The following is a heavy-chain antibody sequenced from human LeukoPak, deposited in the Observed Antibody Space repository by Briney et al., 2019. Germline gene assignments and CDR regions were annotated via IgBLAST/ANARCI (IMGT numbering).Heavy chain of an antibody. Sequence: PSETLSLTCTVSGGSISSYYWSWLRQPPGKGLEWLGYIYYSGSTNYNPSLKSRVTISVDTSKNQFSLKLSSVAAADTAVYYCARGVRYYFDYWGQGTLVTVSS. CDR3: ARGVRYYFDY. D-gene: IGHD4/OR15-4a*01. V-gene: IGHV4-59*01. CDR1: GGSISSYY. CDR2: IYYSGST. J-gene: IGHJ4*02.